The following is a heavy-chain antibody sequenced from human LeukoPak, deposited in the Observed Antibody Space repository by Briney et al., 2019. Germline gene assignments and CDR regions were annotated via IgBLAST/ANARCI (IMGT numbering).Heavy chain of an antibody. Sequence: GGSLRLSCAASGFSFGFYGLHWVRQAPGKGLEWVAFIRYDGSNKYYADSVKGRFTISRDNSKNTLYLQMNSLRAEDTAVYYCANWGIVVVPAAIYGYWGQGTLVTVSS. CDR3: ANWGIVVVPAAIYGY. V-gene: IGHV3-30*02. CDR2: IRYDGSNK. J-gene: IGHJ4*02. D-gene: IGHD2-2*01. CDR1: GFSFGFYG.